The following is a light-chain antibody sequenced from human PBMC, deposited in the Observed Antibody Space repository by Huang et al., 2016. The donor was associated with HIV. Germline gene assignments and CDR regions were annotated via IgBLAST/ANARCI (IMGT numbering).Light chain of an antibody. J-gene: IGKJ4*01. CDR3: QQRSKSLT. V-gene: IGKV3-11*01. Sequence: EVVLTQSPATLSLSPGETATLSCRATQSLNSYLAWYQQKPGQAHRLLFYNTTNRAAGIPARFSCSGSGTDFNLTISSLKPEDFAIYYCQQRSKSLTFGGGTTVEIK. CDR1: QSLNSY. CDR2: NTT.